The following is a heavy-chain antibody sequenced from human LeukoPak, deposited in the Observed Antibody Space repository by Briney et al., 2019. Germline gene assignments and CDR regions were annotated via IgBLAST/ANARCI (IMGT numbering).Heavy chain of an antibody. CDR3: ARERAEVGVPYFDY. J-gene: IGHJ4*02. Sequence: GGSLRLSCAASGFTFTNFDMVWVRQAPGRGLEWVSGISATGGTFYSDSVKGRFTISRDNSKNTLYLQMNSLRGEDTAVYYCARERAEVGVPYFDYWGQGTLVTVSS. CDR1: GFTFTNFD. V-gene: IGHV3-23*01. D-gene: IGHD2-8*01. CDR2: ISATGGT.